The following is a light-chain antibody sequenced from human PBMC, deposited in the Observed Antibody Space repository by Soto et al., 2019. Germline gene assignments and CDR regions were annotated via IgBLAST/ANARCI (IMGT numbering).Light chain of an antibody. Sequence: DIQMTQSPSSLSASVGDRVTITCRASQSISIYLNWYQLKPGKAPNLLMYGASYLKSGVPTRFSGSGFETEFTLPISSLQQEDFAIYYGKQTYTTPGITFGQGTRLDIK. CDR3: KQTYTTPGIT. J-gene: IGKJ5*01. CDR1: QSISIY. CDR2: GAS. V-gene: IGKV1-39*01.